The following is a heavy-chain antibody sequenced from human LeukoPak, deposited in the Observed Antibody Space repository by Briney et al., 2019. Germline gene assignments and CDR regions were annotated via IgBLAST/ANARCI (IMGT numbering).Heavy chain of an antibody. Sequence: PGGSLRLSCAASGFTFSDYYMTWIRQAPGKGLEWISYISSSGDTMHYADSVKGRFTISRDNSKNTLYLQMNSLRAEDTAVYYCAKTGSSHYFDYWGQGTLVTVSS. J-gene: IGHJ4*02. V-gene: IGHV3-11*01. CDR2: ISSSGDTM. CDR3: AKTGSSHYFDY. D-gene: IGHD6-13*01. CDR1: GFTFSDYY.